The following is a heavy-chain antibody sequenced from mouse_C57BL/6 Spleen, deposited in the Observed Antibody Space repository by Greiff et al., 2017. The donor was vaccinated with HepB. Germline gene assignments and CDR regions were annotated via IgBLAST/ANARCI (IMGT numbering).Heavy chain of an antibody. J-gene: IGHJ2*01. Sequence: EVQLVESGGGLVKPGGSLKLSCAASGFTFSDYGMHWVRQAPEKGLEWVAYISSGSSTIYYADTVKGRFTISRDNATNTLFLQMTSLRSEDTAMYYCARGWLLPFDYWGQGTTLTVSS. CDR3: ARGWLLPFDY. V-gene: IGHV5-17*01. CDR1: GFTFSDYG. D-gene: IGHD2-3*01. CDR2: ISSGSSTI.